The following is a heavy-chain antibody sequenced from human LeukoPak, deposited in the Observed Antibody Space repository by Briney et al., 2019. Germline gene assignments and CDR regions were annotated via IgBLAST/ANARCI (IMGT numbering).Heavy chain of an antibody. Sequence: SETLSLTCSVSGGSISSHYWSWMRQPPGKGLEWIGYIYYTGSTDYNPSLKSRVTISVDTSKNQLSLKLSSVTAADAAVYYCARGSYGDYWGQGILVTVSS. J-gene: IGHJ4*02. D-gene: IGHD1-26*01. CDR2: IYYTGST. V-gene: IGHV4-59*11. CDR3: ARGSYGDY. CDR1: GGSISSHY.